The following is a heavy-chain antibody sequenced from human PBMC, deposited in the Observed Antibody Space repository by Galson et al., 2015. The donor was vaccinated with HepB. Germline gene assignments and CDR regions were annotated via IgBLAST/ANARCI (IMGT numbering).Heavy chain of an antibody. D-gene: IGHD5-12*01. V-gene: IGHV3-23*01. CDR2: ISTSGGNT. CDR3: ANRESGQRALDI. J-gene: IGHJ3*02. CDR1: GFTFSSCA. Sequence: SLRLSCAASGFTFSSCAMSWVRQSPGKGLEWVSGISTSGGNTYYADSVKGRFTISRDTSKNTLYLQMNSLRVEDTAVYYCANRESGQRALDIWGQGTKVTVSS.